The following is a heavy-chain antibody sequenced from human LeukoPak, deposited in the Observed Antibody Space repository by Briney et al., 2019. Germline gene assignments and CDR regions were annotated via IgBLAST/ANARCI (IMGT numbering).Heavy chain of an antibody. J-gene: IGHJ4*02. Sequence: PGGSLRLSCAASGFTFSSYAMSWVRQAPGKGLEWVSSISGDGGNTYYADSVKGRFTISRDNSKNTLSLQMASLRAEDTAVYYCAKNRGYRSGGSCYGDYWGQGTLVTVSS. CDR3: AKNRGYRSGGSCYGDY. V-gene: IGHV3-23*01. CDR2: ISGDGGNT. CDR1: GFTFSSYA. D-gene: IGHD2-15*01.